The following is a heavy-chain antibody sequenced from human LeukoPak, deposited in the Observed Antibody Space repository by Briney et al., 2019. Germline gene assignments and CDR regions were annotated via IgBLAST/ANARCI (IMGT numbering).Heavy chain of an antibody. CDR3: AKDLARQPYSGSYYADY. Sequence: PGRSLRLSCAASGFTFSSYGMHWVRQAPGKGLEWVAVISYDGSNKYYADSVKGRFTISRDNSKNTLYLQMNNLRAEDTAVYYCAKDLARQPYSGSYYADYWGQGTLVTVSS. CDR2: ISYDGSNK. V-gene: IGHV3-30*18. CDR1: GFTFSSYG. J-gene: IGHJ4*02. D-gene: IGHD1-26*01.